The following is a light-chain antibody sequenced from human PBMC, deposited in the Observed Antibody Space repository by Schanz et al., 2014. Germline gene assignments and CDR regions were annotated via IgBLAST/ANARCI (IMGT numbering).Light chain of an antibody. J-gene: IGKJ1*01. Sequence: DIQMPQSPSTLSASVGARVTITCRASQSISSWLAWYQQKPGKAPKLLIYDASSLESGVPSRFSGSGSGTEFTLTISSLQPDDFATYYCQQYKSYWAFGQGTKVEIK. CDR3: QQYKSYWA. CDR2: DAS. CDR1: QSISSW. V-gene: IGKV1-5*01.